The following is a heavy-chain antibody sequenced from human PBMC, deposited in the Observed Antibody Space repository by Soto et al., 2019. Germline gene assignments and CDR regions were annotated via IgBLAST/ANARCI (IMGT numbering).Heavy chain of an antibody. CDR2: IYHSGST. V-gene: IGHV4-4*02. Sequence: SETLSLTCAVSGGSISSSNWWSWVRQPPGKGLEWIGEIYHSGSTNYNPSLKSRVTISVDKSKNQFSLKLSSVTAADTAVYYCARDDWGHYYDSSGYLAYWGQGTLVTVSS. CDR3: ARDDWGHYYDSSGYLAY. CDR1: GGSISSSNW. D-gene: IGHD3-22*01. J-gene: IGHJ4*02.